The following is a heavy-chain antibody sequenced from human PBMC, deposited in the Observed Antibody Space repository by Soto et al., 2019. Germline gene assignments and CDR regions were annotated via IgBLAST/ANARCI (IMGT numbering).Heavy chain of an antibody. CDR1: GFTFSSYA. Sequence: GGSLRLSCAASGFTFSSYAMTWVRQAPGKGLEWVSSISGSGGATYYADSVRGRFTISRDDSKNTLFLQMNSLRAEDTALYYCAKAGRPYYDLWSENRFDPWGQGT. D-gene: IGHD3-3*01. CDR2: ISGSGGAT. J-gene: IGHJ5*01. CDR3: AKAGRPYYDLWSENRFDP. V-gene: IGHV3-23*01.